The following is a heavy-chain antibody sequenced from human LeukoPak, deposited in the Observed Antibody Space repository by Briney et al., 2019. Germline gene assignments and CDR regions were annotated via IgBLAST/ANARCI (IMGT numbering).Heavy chain of an antibody. CDR2: INPNSGGT. D-gene: IGHD3-3*01. CDR1: GYTFTGNY. J-gene: IGHJ4*02. CDR3: ARAANSFLEWSNVDY. V-gene: IGHV1-2*02. Sequence: ASVKVSCKASGYTFTGNYMHWVRQAPGQGLEWMGGINPNSGGTNYAQKFQGRVTMTRDTSISTAYMELSRLRSDDTAVYYCARAANSFLEWSNVDYWGQGTLVTVSS.